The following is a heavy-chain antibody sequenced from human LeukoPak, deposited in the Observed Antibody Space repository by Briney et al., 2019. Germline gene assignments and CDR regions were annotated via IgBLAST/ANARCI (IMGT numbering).Heavy chain of an antibody. CDR1: GFTFSSYA. D-gene: IGHD6-19*01. Sequence: PGGSLRLSCAASGFTFSSYAMTWVRQAPGKGLEWISAISGSAYSTSYADSVKGRFTISRDNAKNSLYLQMNSLRAEDTAVYYCARDVEQWLVRVYYFDYWGQGTLVTVSS. CDR2: ISGSAYST. V-gene: IGHV3-23*01. J-gene: IGHJ4*02. CDR3: ARDVEQWLVRVYYFDY.